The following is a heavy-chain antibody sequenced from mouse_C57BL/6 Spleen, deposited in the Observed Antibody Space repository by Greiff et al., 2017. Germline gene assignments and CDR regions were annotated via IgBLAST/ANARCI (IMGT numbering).Heavy chain of an antibody. Sequence: VQLQQSGAELVMPGASVKLSCKASGYTFTSYWMHWVKQRPGQGLEWIGEIDPSDSYTNYNQKFKGKSTLTVDKSSSTAYMQLSSLTSEDSAVYYCATRDYDAADWGQGTLGNVSA. J-gene: IGHJ3*01. V-gene: IGHV1-69*01. CDR3: ATRDYDAAD. CDR1: GYTFTSYW. CDR2: IDPSDSYT. D-gene: IGHD2-4*01.